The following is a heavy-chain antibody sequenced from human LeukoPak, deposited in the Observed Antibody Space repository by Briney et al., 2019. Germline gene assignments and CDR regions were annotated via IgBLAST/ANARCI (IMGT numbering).Heavy chain of an antibody. J-gene: IGHJ4*02. CDR2: INPNSGGT. CDR3: ARVGYYDSSGYYFKIPFDY. Sequence: ASVKVSCKASGYTFTSYYMHWVRQAPGQGLEWMGWINPNSGGTNYAQKLQGRVTMTTDTSTSTAYMELRSLRSDDTAVYYCARVGYYDSSGYYFKIPFDYWGQGTLVTVSS. D-gene: IGHD3-22*01. CDR1: GYTFTSYY. V-gene: IGHV1-2*02.